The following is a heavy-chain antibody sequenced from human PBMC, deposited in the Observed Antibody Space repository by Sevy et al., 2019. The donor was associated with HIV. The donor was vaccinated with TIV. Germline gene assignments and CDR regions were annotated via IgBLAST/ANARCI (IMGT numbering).Heavy chain of an antibody. V-gene: IGHV1-2*02. J-gene: IGHJ4*02. CDR1: GYSFITYS. D-gene: IGHD1-1*01. CDR3: AREIWKFDL. CDR2: INPNNGAA. Sequence: ASVKVSCKASGYSFITYSSHWVRQAPGQGLEWMAWINPNNGAAIYAQTFQGRVTVTRDTSINTVYMEMSNLTSDDTAVYYCAREIWKFDLWGQGTLVTVSS.